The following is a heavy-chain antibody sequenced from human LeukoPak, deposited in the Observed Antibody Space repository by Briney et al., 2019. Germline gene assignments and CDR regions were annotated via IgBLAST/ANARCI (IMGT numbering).Heavy chain of an antibody. CDR3: SRGPHWDPHFDF. CDR1: RFTFTAYY. CDR2: INPNRGGT. D-gene: IGHD7-27*01. V-gene: IGHV1-2*02. Sequence: ASVKVSCKASRFTFTAYYMHWVRQAPGQRLEWMGWINPNRGGTNYAQKFQGRVIMTWDTSISTASMELSRLRSDDTAVYYCSRGPHWDPHFDFWGQGTLVTVSS. J-gene: IGHJ4*02.